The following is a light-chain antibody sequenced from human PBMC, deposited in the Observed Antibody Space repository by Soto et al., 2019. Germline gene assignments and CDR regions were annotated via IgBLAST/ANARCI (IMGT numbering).Light chain of an antibody. Sequence: EIVLTQSPGTLSLSPGDRATLSCRASQSVSSTFLAWYQQKPDQAPRLLIYGASSRAAGIPDRFSGSGSGTDFTLTINGLEPEDFAVYYCQQYGSSPRTFGQGTKVEIK. V-gene: IGKV3-20*01. CDR3: QQYGSSPRT. CDR2: GAS. CDR1: QSVSSTF. J-gene: IGKJ1*01.